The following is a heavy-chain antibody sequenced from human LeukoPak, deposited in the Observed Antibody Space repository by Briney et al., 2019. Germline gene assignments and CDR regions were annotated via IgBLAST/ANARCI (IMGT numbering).Heavy chain of an antibody. V-gene: IGHV1-18*01. D-gene: IGHD6-19*01. CDR3: ARASRSGWSYFDY. CDR1: GYTLTELS. Sequence: ASVKVSCKVSGYTLTELSMHWVRQAPGQGLEWMGWISAYNGNTNYAQKLQGRVTMTTDTSTSTAYMELRSLRSDDTAVYYCARASRSGWSYFDYWGQGTLVTVSS. CDR2: ISAYNGNT. J-gene: IGHJ4*02.